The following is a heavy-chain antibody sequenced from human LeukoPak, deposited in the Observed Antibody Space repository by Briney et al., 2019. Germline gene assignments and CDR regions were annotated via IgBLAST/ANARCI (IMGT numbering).Heavy chain of an antibody. CDR3: ARGLWGDFWSGDYYYYYMDV. J-gene: IGHJ6*03. D-gene: IGHD3-3*01. V-gene: IGHV1-18*01. Sequence: ASVKVSCKTSGYTFNSYGISWVRQAPGQGLQWVGWISIYQNKTNYSQMIQGRVTMTTDTSTTTAYMELRRLRSDDTAVYYCARGLWGDFWSGDYYYYYMDVWGKGTTVTVSS. CDR1: GYTFNSYG. CDR2: ISIYQNKT.